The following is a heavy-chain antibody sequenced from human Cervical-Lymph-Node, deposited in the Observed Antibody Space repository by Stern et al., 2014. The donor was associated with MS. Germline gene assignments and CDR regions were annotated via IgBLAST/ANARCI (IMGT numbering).Heavy chain of an antibody. Sequence: QVQLVESGAEVKKPGSSVKVSCKTSGDTFSSYSISWVRQGPGQGLEWMGGIVPIFGTANYTEKFQGRVTITADVSTNKAYMELSRLGSDDTAVYYCARDSTTGMDVWGQGTTVTVSS. CDR1: GDTFSSYS. J-gene: IGHJ6*02. D-gene: IGHD1-1*01. CDR2: IVPIFGTA. CDR3: ARDSTTGMDV. V-gene: IGHV1-69*01.